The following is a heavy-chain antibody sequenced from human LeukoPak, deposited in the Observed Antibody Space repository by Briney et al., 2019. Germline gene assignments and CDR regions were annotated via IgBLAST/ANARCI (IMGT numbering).Heavy chain of an antibody. V-gene: IGHV3-11*04. CDR3: ARAQWTAFDYYYYMDV. J-gene: IGHJ6*03. D-gene: IGHD3/OR15-3a*01. CDR2: ISISGTTI. Sequence: GGSLRLSCAASGFTFTDFYMSWIRQAPGKGLEWVSYISISGTTIYYADSVKGRFTFSRDNAKNSLYLQMNGLRAEDTAIYYCARAQWTAFDYYYYMDVWGKGTTVTVSS. CDR1: GFTFTDFY.